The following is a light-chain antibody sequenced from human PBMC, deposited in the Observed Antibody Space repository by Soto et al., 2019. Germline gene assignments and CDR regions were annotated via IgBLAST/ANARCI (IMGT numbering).Light chain of an antibody. CDR1: QSVSSNY. Sequence: EIVLTQSPGTLSLSPGERATLSCRASQSVSSNYLAWYQQKPGQAPRLLIYGASSRATGIPDRFSGSGSGTDFTRTISRLEPEDFAVYYCQQYGWSPYTFGQGTKLEIK. CDR2: GAS. CDR3: QQYGWSPYT. J-gene: IGKJ2*01. V-gene: IGKV3-20*01.